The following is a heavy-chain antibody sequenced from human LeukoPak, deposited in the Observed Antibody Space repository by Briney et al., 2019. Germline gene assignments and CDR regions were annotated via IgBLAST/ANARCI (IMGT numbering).Heavy chain of an antibody. V-gene: IGHV1-18*01. Sequence: ASVKVSCKASDYTFTSFPISWVRQAPGQGLEWMGWISTYNGNTNYAQKLQGRVTMTTDTSTSTAYMELRSLRSDDTAVYYCARVRRELLDYSFDYWGQGTLVTVSS. CDR3: ARVRRELLDYSFDY. J-gene: IGHJ4*02. CDR1: DYTFTSFP. CDR2: ISTYNGNT. D-gene: IGHD1-7*01.